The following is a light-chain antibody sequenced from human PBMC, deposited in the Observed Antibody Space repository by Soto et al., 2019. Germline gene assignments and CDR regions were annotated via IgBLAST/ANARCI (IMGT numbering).Light chain of an antibody. Sequence: DIVLTQSPATLSASPGERLTLSCRASQFVSSRLAWYQRRPGQAPRLLIYGASTRATGIPARFSGSGSGTDFTLTITRLEPEDSAVYFCQQYTGPPTTFGQGTRLEIK. J-gene: IGKJ5*01. V-gene: IGKV3-15*01. CDR3: QQYTGPPTT. CDR1: QFVSSR. CDR2: GAS.